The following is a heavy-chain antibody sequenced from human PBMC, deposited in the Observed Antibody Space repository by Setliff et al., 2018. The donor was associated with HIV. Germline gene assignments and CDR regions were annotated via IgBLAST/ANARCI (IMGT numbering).Heavy chain of an antibody. V-gene: IGHV1-69*13. D-gene: IGHD1-26*01. Sequence: SVKVSCKASGGTFSSYGISWVRQAPGQGLEWMGGIIPIFGTPNYALKFQDRVTITADASTTTAYMELSSLRSEDTAVYYCARRATAPGHYYMDVWGKGTAVTVSS. CDR1: GGTFSSYG. CDR2: IIPIFGTP. J-gene: IGHJ6*03. CDR3: ARRATAPGHYYMDV.